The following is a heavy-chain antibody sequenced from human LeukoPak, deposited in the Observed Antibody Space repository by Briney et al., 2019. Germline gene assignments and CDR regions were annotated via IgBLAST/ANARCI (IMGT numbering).Heavy chain of an antibody. CDR2: ISGVGGTT. J-gene: IGHJ3*01. V-gene: IGHV3-23*01. CDR1: GFTFSSYG. CDR3: ARDPWAFDF. Sequence: GGTLRLSCAASGFTFSSYGMSWVRQAPGKGLEWVSTISGVGGTTYDADSVEGRFTISRDNSKNTLYLQMSSLRAEDTAVYYCARDPWAFDFWGQGTMVTVSS.